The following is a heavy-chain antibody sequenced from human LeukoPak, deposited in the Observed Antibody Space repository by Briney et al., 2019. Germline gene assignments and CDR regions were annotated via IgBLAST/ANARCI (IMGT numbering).Heavy chain of an antibody. CDR2: IYHSGST. D-gene: IGHD3-16*01. V-gene: IGHV4-30-2*01. Sequence: SETLSLTCAVSGGSISSGGYSWSWIRQPPGKGLEWIGYIYHSGSTYYNPSLKSRVTISVDTSKNQFSLKLSSVTAADTAVYYCARGSTAGGRFDPWGQGTLVTVSS. J-gene: IGHJ5*02. CDR3: ARGSTAGGRFDP. CDR1: GGSISSGGYS.